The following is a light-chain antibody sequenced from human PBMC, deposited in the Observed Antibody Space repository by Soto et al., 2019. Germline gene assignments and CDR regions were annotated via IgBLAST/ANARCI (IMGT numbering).Light chain of an antibody. Sequence: QSALTQPASVSGSPGQSITISCTGTSSDVGGYNYVSWYQQHPGKAPKLMIYDVSNRPSGVSNRFSGSKSGNTASLTISGRQAEDEADYYCSSYTSSSTPVFGGGTKRPS. CDR3: SSYTSSSTPV. J-gene: IGLJ2*01. V-gene: IGLV2-14*01. CDR2: DVS. CDR1: SSDVGGYNY.